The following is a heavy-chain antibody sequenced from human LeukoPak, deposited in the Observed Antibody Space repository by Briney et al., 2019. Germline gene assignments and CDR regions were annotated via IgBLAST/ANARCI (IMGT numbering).Heavy chain of an antibody. V-gene: IGHV3-7*01. Sequence: GVSLRLSCAASGFTFSSYWMTWVRQAPGEGLEWVANIREDGSEKNYVDSVKGRFTISRDNAKNSLYLQMNSLSAEDTAVYYCARGARTSPRSTSEIWGQGTMVTVSS. CDR3: ARGARTSPRSTSEI. J-gene: IGHJ3*02. CDR1: GFTFSSYW. D-gene: IGHD2-2*01. CDR2: IREDGSEK.